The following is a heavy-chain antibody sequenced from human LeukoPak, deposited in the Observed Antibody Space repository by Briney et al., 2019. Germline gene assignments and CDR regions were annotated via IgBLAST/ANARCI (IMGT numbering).Heavy chain of an antibody. Sequence: SETLSLTCTVSGGSISSSSYYWGWIRQPPGKGLEWIGSIYYSGSTYYNPSLKSRVTISVDTSKNQFSLKLSSVTAADTAVYYCARGYCSGGSCYSYYYYNYMDVWGKGTTVTISS. CDR3: ARGYCSGGSCYSYYYYNYMDV. D-gene: IGHD2-15*01. CDR1: GGSISSSSYY. J-gene: IGHJ6*03. V-gene: IGHV4-39*07. CDR2: IYYSGST.